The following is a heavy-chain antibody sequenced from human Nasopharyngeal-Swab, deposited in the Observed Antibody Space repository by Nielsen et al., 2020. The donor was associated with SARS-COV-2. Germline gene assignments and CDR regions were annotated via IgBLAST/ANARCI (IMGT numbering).Heavy chain of an antibody. CDR2: INHNERT. CDR1: GGSFNGFY. CDR3: ARAGRVGDAYTGLDV. V-gene: IGHV4-34*01. Sequence: SETLSLTCSVSGGSFNGFYWNWIRQPPGKGLEWICEINHNERTNYNPSLKSRIAMLVDTSNNKVSLKVSSVSAGDTAVYYCARAGRVGDAYTGLDVWGPGTTVTVSS. D-gene: IGHD5-24*01. J-gene: IGHJ6*02.